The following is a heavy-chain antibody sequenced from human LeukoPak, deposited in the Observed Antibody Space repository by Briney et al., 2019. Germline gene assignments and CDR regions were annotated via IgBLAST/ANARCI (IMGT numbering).Heavy chain of an antibody. CDR1: GDSFSGNNY. V-gene: IGHV4-4*02. D-gene: IGHD3-22*01. CDR3: ARNSCYSDLNY. J-gene: IGHJ4*02. Sequence: SETLSLTCAVSGDSFSGNNYWTWVRQPPGKGLEWIGEIYRSGATNYNPSLKSRVTVTQDKSKNQFSLKLNSVTAADTAIYYCARNSCYSDLNYWGQGVLVTVSS. CDR2: IYRSGAT.